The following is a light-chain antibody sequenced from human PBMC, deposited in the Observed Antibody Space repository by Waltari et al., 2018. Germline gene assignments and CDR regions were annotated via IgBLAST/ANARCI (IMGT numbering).Light chain of an antibody. V-gene: IGKV1-39*01. CDR3: QESYKTPPT. CDR1: QSITTY. CDR2: AAS. J-gene: IGKJ4*01. Sequence: DSQRTQSPSSLSASIGDRVTITCRASQSITTYLNWYQQKPGKAPKLLIYAASSLQSGVPSRFSGSGSGTDFTLTISSLQPEDFATYSCQESYKTPPTFGGGTKVEIK.